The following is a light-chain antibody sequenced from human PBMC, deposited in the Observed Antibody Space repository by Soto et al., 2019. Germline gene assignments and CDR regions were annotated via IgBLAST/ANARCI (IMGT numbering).Light chain of an antibody. CDR1: ESINGW. CDR3: QHYSSHPLT. CDR2: DAS. Sequence: DIQMTQSPSTLSVSVGDRVTITCRASESINGWLAWYQQKPGRAPSILIYDASKLEPGVPSRLSGSGSGAEYTLTISSLQPEDFATYYCQHYSSHPLTFGGGTKVEL. V-gene: IGKV1-5*01. J-gene: IGKJ4*01.